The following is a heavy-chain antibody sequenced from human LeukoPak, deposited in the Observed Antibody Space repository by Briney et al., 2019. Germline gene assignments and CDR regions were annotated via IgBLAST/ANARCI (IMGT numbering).Heavy chain of an antibody. J-gene: IGHJ6*02. CDR3: ARDPNGNYYGMDV. Sequence: ASVKVSCKASGYTLTDYYLFWVRQAPGQGLEWMGIINPSGGSTSYAQKFQGRVTMTRDTSTSTVYMELSSLRSEDTAVYYCARDPNGNYYGMDVWGQGTTVTVSS. D-gene: IGHD4-17*01. CDR1: GYTLTDYY. CDR2: INPSGGST. V-gene: IGHV1-46*01.